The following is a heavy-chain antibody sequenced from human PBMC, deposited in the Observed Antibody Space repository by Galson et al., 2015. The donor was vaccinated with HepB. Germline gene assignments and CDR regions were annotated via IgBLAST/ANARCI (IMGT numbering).Heavy chain of an antibody. D-gene: IGHD2-2*01. V-gene: IGHV1-46*01. CDR3: ARRYSSCGSTSCYFLSDF. CDR2: IDPSRGAT. Sequence: SCKASGYTFTSYYIHWVRQAPGQGLEWMGIIDPSRGATEYAQKFQGRLTMTRDTSTSTVYMELSSLTSDDTAVYYCARRYSSCGSTSCYFLSDFWGQGTLVTVSS. J-gene: IGHJ4*02. CDR1: GYTFTSYY.